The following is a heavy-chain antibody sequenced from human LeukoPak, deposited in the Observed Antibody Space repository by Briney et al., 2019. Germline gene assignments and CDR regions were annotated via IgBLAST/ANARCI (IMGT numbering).Heavy chain of an antibody. V-gene: IGHV1-69*13. J-gene: IGHJ4*02. CDR2: IIPIFGTA. CDR3: ARDYYDSSGDYQPGDY. CDR1: GGTFSSYA. Sequence: SVKLSCKASGGTFSSYAISWVRQAPGQGLEWMGGIIPIFGTANYAQKFQGRVTITADESTSTAYMELSSLRSEDTAVYYCARDYYDSSGDYQPGDYWGQGTLVTVSS. D-gene: IGHD3-22*01.